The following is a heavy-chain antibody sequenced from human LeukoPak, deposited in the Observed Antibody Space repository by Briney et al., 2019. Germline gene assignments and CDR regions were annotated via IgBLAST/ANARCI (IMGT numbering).Heavy chain of an antibody. CDR1: GGSISSSSYY. D-gene: IGHD3-10*01. J-gene: IGHJ4*02. CDR3: ARVGRSRYYGSGSYYNEPKRLVFDY. V-gene: IGHV4-39*07. Sequence: PSETLSLTCTVSGGSISSSSYYWSWIRQPPGKGLEWIGEINHSGSTNYNPSLKSRVTISVDTSKNQFSLKLSSVTAADTAVYYCARVGRSRYYGSGSYYNEPKRLVFDYWGQGTLVTVSS. CDR2: INHSGST.